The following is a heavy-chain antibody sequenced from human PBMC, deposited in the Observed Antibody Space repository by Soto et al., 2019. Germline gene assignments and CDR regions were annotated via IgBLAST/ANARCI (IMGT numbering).Heavy chain of an antibody. Sequence: PGGSLRLSCAASGFTFSSYAMSWVRQAPGKGLEWVSAISGSGGSTYYADSVKGRFTISRDNSKNTLYLQMNSLRAEDTAVYYCAKDVGSGSYGYYYYGMDVWGQGTTVTVSS. CDR3: AKDVGSGSYGYYYYGMDV. J-gene: IGHJ6*02. CDR1: GFTFSSYA. D-gene: IGHD5-18*01. V-gene: IGHV3-23*01. CDR2: ISGSGGST.